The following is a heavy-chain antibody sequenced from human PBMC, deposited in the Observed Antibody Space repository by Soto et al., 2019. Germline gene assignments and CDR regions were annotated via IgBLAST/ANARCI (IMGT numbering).Heavy chain of an antibody. CDR1: GGSISSSSYY. J-gene: IGHJ4*02. CDR3: ASRSGNSQGGFDY. V-gene: IGHV4-39*01. D-gene: IGHD1-7*01. CDR2: IYYSGST. Sequence: QLQLQESGPGLVKPSETLSLTCTVSGGSISSSSYYWGWIRQPPGKVLEWIGSIYYSGSTYYNPSLKSRVTISVDTSKNQFSLKLSSVTAADTAVYYCASRSGNSQGGFDYWGQGTLVTVSS.